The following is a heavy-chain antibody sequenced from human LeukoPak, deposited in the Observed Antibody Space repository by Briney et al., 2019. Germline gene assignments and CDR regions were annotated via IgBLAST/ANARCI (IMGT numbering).Heavy chain of an antibody. CDR1: VYTLTTYG. J-gene: IGHJ4*02. Sequence: ASVKVSCKASVYTLTTYGISWVRQAPGQGLEWLGRISVYNGNTNYAQKLQGRVTMTTDTSTSTAYMELRSLRSDDTAVYYCARMILLLGDVLTVPPRGFDYWGQGTLVTVSS. CDR2: ISVYNGNT. CDR3: ARMILLLGDVLTVPPRGFDY. V-gene: IGHV1-18*01. D-gene: IGHD3-9*01.